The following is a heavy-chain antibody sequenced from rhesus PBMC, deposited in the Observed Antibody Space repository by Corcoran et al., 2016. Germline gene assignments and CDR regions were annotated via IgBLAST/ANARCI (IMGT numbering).Heavy chain of an antibody. CDR3: ARGGFPYWGDYWIFDY. CDR1: GFSLTTSGMG. CDR2: IYWDDDK. V-gene: IGHV2-174*01. Sequence: QVTLKESGPALVKPTQTLTLTCTFSGFSLTTSGMGVGWIRQPPGKALEWLALIYWDDDKRCTRSLKRRLTISKATAKNQVVLTITHLEPVDTATYYCARGGFPYWGDYWIFDYWSQGVLVTVSS. J-gene: IGHJ4*01. D-gene: IGHD3-34*01.